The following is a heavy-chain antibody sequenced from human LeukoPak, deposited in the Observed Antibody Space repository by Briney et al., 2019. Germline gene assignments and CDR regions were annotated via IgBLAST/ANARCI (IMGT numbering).Heavy chain of an antibody. J-gene: IGHJ6*03. V-gene: IGHV4-59*11. CDR1: GASISSRY. Sequence: PSETLSLTCTVSGASISSRYWSWIRQPPGKGLEWIGYIFYGGSSDYNPSLKSRVTISVDTSKKQFSLKVSSVTAADTAMYYCATSGSFYHHMDVWGRGTTVTVSS. CDR2: IFYGGSS. CDR3: ATSGSFYHHMDV.